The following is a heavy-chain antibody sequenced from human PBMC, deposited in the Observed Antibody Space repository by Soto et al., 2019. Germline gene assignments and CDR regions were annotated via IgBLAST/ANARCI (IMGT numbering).Heavy chain of an antibody. CDR1: GGTFSSYA. V-gene: IGHV1-69*01. Sequence: QVQLVQSGAEVKKPGSSVKVSCKASGGTFSSYAISWVRQAPGQGLEWMGGIIPIFGTANYAQKFQGRVTITADESTSTAYMELRSLRSEDTAVYYCASTYSSGWSPPYYFDYWGQGTLVTVSS. CDR3: ASTYSSGWSPPYYFDY. CDR2: IIPIFGTA. J-gene: IGHJ4*02. D-gene: IGHD6-19*01.